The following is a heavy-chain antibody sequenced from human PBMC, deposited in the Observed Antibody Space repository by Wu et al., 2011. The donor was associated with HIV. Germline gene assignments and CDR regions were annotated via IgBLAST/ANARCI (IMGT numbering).Heavy chain of an antibody. V-gene: IGHV1-69*09. D-gene: IGHD7-27*01. CDR1: GGDFRKSE. CDR3: ARKGGDWGAYFGL. J-gene: IGHJ2*01. Sequence: QVQLVQSGAEVKRPGSSVKVSCKISGGDFRKSEMYWVRQARGRGFEWVGRVVPLLRTGNYAQQFQGRVTISADKSATTTYMELRDLKSDDTAIYYCARKGGDWGAYFGLWGRGTLVTVSS. CDR2: VVPLLRTG.